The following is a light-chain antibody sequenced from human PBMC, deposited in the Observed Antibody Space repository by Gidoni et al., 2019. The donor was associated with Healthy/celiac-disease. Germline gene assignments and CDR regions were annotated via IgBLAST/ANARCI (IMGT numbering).Light chain of an antibody. CDR3: QQYYSTPQT. CDR1: QSVLYSSNNKNY. CDR2: WAS. Sequence: DIVITPSPDSLAVSLGERATINCKSSQSVLYSSNNKNYLAWYQQKPGQPPKLLIYWASTRESGVPDRFSGSGSGTEFTLTISSLQAEDVAVYYCQQYYSTPQTFGQGTKVEIK. J-gene: IGKJ1*01. V-gene: IGKV4-1*01.